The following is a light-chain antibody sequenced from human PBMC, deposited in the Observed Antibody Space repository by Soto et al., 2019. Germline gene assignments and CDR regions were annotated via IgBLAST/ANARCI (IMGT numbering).Light chain of an antibody. Sequence: EIVMTQSPATLSVSPGETATLSCRASQSVSSKLAWYQHKVGQAPRLLIYGASTRAAGIPARFSGSRSGTEFTLTISSLQSEDFAVYYCQQFDKWPLTFGGGAKVEIK. CDR3: QQFDKWPLT. J-gene: IGKJ4*01. V-gene: IGKV3-15*01. CDR1: QSVSSK. CDR2: GAS.